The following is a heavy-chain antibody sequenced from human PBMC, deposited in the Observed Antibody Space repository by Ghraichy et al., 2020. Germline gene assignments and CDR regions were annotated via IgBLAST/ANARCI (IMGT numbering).Heavy chain of an antibody. V-gene: IGHV4-31*03. Sequence: SETLSLNCTVSGGSISSGGYYWSWIRQHPGKGLEWIGYIYYSGSTSYNPSLKSRVTISVDTSKNQFSLKLSSVTAADTAVYYCARRRGYIVGGMDVWGQGTTVTVSS. CDR3: ARRRGYIVGGMDV. D-gene: IGHD2-21*01. CDR1: GGSISSGGYY. J-gene: IGHJ6*02. CDR2: IYYSGST.